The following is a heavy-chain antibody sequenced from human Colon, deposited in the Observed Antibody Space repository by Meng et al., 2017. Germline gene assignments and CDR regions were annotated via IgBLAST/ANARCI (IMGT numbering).Heavy chain of an antibody. CDR3: ARYFYDSRGVTWFDP. D-gene: IGHD3-22*01. Sequence: ETDLALLNPSQTLSLTDTVAGGFIMRVYYYWSCSRQHPGKGREWIGYFYFSGNTYYNPSLKSRVSISVDTSKTRFSLNLSSVTAADTAVYYCARYFYDSRGVTWFDPWGQGTLVTVSS. V-gene: IGHV4-31*03. J-gene: IGHJ5*02. CDR1: GGFIMRVYYY. CDR2: FYFSGNT.